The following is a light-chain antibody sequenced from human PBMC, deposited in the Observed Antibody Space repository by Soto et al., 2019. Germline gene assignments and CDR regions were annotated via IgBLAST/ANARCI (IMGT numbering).Light chain of an antibody. CDR1: QSVSSSY. J-gene: IGKJ1*01. CDR3: QQYGSSLRT. Sequence: EIVLTQSPGTLSLSPGERATLSCRASQSVSSSYLAWYQQKPGQAPRLLIYGASSRATGIPDRFSGSRSGTDFTLTKSRLEPEDFAVYYCQQYGSSLRTFGQGTKVEIK. V-gene: IGKV3-20*01. CDR2: GAS.